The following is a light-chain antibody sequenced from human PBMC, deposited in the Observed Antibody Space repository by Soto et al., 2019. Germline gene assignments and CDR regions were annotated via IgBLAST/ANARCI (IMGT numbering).Light chain of an antibody. J-gene: IGKJ5*01. Sequence: EIVMTQYPATLSVSAGERATLSCRAIQSISSNLAWYQQKAGQTPRLLIYGASTRATGIPARFSGSGSGTEFTPTISSLQSEDFAVYYRQQYNDWPPRITCGQGTRLEIK. CDR2: GAS. V-gene: IGKV3D-15*01. CDR3: QQYNDWPPRIT. CDR1: QSISSN.